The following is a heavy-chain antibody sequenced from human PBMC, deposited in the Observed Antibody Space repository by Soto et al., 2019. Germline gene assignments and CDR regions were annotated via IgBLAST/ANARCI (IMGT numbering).Heavy chain of an antibody. V-gene: IGHV1-69*01. CDR3: ASTQPGGSMAIDY. Sequence: QVQRVQSGAEVKKPGSSVKVSCKASGGTFSSYAISWVRQAPGQGLEWMGGIIPIVGTANYAQKFQGRVTITADESTSPAYMELSSLRSEDTAVYYCASTQPGGSMAIDYWGQGTLVTDSS. CDR2: IIPIVGTA. D-gene: IGHD3-10*01. J-gene: IGHJ4*02. CDR1: GGTFSSYA.